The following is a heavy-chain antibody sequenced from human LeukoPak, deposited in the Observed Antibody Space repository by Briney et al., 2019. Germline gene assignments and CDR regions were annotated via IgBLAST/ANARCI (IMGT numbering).Heavy chain of an antibody. CDR1: GYTFTSYG. CDR2: ISAYNGNT. V-gene: IGHV1-18*01. D-gene: IGHD2-21*01. J-gene: IGHJ4*02. CDR3: ARVGTCGGDCYSEDY. Sequence: ASVKVSCKASGYTFTSYGISWVRQAPGQGLEWIGWISAYNGNTNYAQKLQGRVTMTTDTSTSTAYMELRSLRSDDTAVYYCARVGTCGGDCYSEDYWGQGTLVTVSS.